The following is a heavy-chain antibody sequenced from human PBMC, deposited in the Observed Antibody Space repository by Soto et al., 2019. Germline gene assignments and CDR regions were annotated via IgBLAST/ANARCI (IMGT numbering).Heavy chain of an antibody. CDR2: IIPILGIA. V-gene: IGHV1-69*02. J-gene: IGHJ4*02. Sequence: QVQLVQSGAEVKKPGSSVKVSCKASGGTFSSYTISWVRQAPGQGLEWMGRIIPILGIANYAQKFQGRVTITADKSTSTAYMELSSLRSEDTAVYYCARTLGTVHYGDPTFDYWGQGTLVTVSS. D-gene: IGHD4-17*01. CDR3: ARTLGTVHYGDPTFDY. CDR1: GGTFSSYT.